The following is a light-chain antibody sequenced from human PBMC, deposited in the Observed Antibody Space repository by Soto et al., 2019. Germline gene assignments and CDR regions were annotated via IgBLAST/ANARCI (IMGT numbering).Light chain of an antibody. CDR1: SSDVGGYNY. CDR3: CSYTTSNTRQIV. Sequence: QSALTQPASVSGSPGQSITISCTGTSSDVGGYNYVSWYQQHPGKAPKFMIYDVSNRPSGVSNRFSGSKSGNTASLTISGLQAEEEADYYCCSYTTSNTRQIVFGTGTRSPS. V-gene: IGLV2-14*01. CDR2: DVS. J-gene: IGLJ1*01.